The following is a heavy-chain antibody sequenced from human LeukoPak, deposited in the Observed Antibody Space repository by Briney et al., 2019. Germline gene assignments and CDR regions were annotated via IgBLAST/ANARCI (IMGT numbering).Heavy chain of an antibody. Sequence: PSETLSLTCTVSGDSINRGRYNWAWIRQPPGKGLEWIGNVYNGGSTSYNPSLQSRVTISMDTSKNQFSLRLSSVTATDTAVYYCTGRPYSTSWRDSWGQGTLVTVSS. CDR2: VYNGGST. CDR3: TGRPYSTSWRDS. J-gene: IGHJ4*02. V-gene: IGHV4-39*01. D-gene: IGHD6-13*01. CDR1: GDSINRGRYN.